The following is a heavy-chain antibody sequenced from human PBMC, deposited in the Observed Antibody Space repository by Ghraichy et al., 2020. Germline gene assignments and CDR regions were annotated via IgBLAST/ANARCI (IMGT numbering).Heavy chain of an antibody. J-gene: IGHJ3*02. V-gene: IGHV4-61*01. Sequence: SETLSLTCTVSGGSVSSGSYYWSWIRQPPGKGLGWIGYIYYSGSTNYNPSLKSRVTISVDTSKNQFSLKLSSVTAADTAVYYCASPRLDDAFDIWGQGTMVTVSS. D-gene: IGHD2-21*01. CDR1: GGSVSSGSYY. CDR2: IYYSGST. CDR3: ASPRLDDAFDI.